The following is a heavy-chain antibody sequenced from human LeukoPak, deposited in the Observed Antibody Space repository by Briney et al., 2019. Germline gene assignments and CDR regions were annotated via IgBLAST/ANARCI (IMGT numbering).Heavy chain of an antibody. CDR1: GFTFRSYW. CDR2: IKQDGDEI. J-gene: IGHJ4*02. CDR3: ARGRGFLVREYYFDY. D-gene: IGHD3-3*01. V-gene: IGHV3-7*01. Sequence: PGGSLRLSCAASGFTFRSYWMSWVRQAPGKGLEWVANIKQDGDEIYYVDSVKGRFTISRDNAKNSLYLQMNSLRAEDTAVYYCARGRGFLVREYYFDYWGQGTLVTVSS.